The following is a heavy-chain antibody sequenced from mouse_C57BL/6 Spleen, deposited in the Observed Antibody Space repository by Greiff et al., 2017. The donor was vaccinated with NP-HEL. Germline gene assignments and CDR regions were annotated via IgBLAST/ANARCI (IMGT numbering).Heavy chain of an antibody. Sequence: QVQLQQSGPELVKPGASVKISCKASGYAFSSSWMNWVKQRPGKGLEWIGRIYPGDGATNYNGKFKGKATLTADKSSSTAYMQLSSLTSEDSAVYFCARDTTVVASDYWGQGTTLTVSS. CDR3: ARDTTVVASDY. CDR2: IYPGDGAT. J-gene: IGHJ2*01. CDR1: GYAFSSSW. D-gene: IGHD1-1*01. V-gene: IGHV1-82*01.